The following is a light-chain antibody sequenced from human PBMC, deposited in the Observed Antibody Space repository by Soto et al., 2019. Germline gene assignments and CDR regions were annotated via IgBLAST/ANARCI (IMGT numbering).Light chain of an antibody. CDR2: GAS. Sequence: EIVMTQSPATPSVSAGGRAALSCRASQSISDTLAWYQQKPGQAPRLLIYGASSRATGIPDRFSGSGSGTDFTLTISRLEPEDFAVYYCHQCYSSRTFGQGTKVDI. CDR1: QSISDT. V-gene: IGKV3-20*01. CDR3: HQCYSSRT. J-gene: IGKJ1*01.